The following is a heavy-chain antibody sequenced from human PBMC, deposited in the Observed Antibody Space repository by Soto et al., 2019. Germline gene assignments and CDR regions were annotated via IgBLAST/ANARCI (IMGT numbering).Heavy chain of an antibody. V-gene: IGHV3-21*01. CDR3: ARGLATDWFDP. J-gene: IGHJ5*02. CDR1: GFTFSSYS. CDR2: ISRSSSYI. Sequence: PGGSLRLSCAASGFTFSSYSMNWVRQAPGKGLEWVSSISRSSSYIYYADSVKGRFTISRDNAKNSLYLQMNSLRAEDTAVYYCARGLATDWFDPWGQGTLVTVSS. D-gene: IGHD5-12*01.